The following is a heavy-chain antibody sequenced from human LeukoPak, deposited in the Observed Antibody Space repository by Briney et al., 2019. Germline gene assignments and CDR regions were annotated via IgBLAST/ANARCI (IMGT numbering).Heavy chain of an antibody. J-gene: IGHJ5*02. CDR1: GGSISCGSYY. D-gene: IGHD3-22*01. Sequence: SETLSLTCTVSGGSISCGSYYWSRIRQPPRKGLEWIGYIYYSGSTNYNPSLKSRVTISVDTSKNQFSLKLSSVTAADTAVYYCARVSSTNYYDNRGWFDPWGQGTLVTVSS. V-gene: IGHV4-61*01. CDR2: IYYSGST. CDR3: ARVSSTNYYDNRGWFDP.